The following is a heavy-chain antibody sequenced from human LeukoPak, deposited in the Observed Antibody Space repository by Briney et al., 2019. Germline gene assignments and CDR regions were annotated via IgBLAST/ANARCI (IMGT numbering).Heavy chain of an antibody. V-gene: IGHV1-18*01. Sequence: ASVKVSCKASGYTFTSYGISWVRQAPGQGLEWMGWISANNGNTNYAQKLQGRVTMTTDTSTSTAYMELRSLRSDDTAVYYCAREGVYSSSLDAFDIWGQGTMVTVSS. CDR3: AREGVYSSSLDAFDI. CDR1: GYTFTSYG. J-gene: IGHJ3*02. CDR2: ISANNGNT. D-gene: IGHD6-13*01.